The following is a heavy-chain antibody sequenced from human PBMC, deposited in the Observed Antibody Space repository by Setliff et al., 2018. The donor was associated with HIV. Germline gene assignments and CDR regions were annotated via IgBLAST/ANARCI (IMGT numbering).Heavy chain of an antibody. D-gene: IGHD3-10*01. Sequence: ASVKVSCKPSGYTFTTYGLSWVRQAPGQGLEWMGWISTYSDETSSSQNLQGRLTMTTDTSTGTAYMELRSLRSDDTAVYYCARDYYGSGSYFILDYWGQGTLVTVSS. V-gene: IGHV1-18*01. CDR3: ARDYYGSGSYFILDY. CDR1: GYTFTTYG. J-gene: IGHJ4*02. CDR2: ISTYSDET.